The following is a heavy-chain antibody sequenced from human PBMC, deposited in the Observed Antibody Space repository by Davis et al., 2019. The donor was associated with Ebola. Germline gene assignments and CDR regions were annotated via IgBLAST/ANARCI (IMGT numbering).Heavy chain of an antibody. CDR3: ARDLSDIFFYGMDV. CDR2: MNPNSGNT. V-gene: IGHV1-8*01. J-gene: IGHJ6*02. Sequence: AASVKVSCKASGGTFTSYDINWVRQATGQGLEWMGWMNPNSGNTGYAQKFQGRVTMTRNTSISTAYMELSSLRSEDTAVYYCARDLSDIFFYGMDVWGQGPRSPSP. D-gene: IGHD3-9*01. CDR1: GGTFTSYD.